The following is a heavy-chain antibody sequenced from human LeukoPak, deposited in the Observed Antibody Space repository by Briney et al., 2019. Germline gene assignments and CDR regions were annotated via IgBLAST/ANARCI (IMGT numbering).Heavy chain of an antibody. J-gene: IGHJ4*02. CDR1: GYTFTSYG. CDR3: ASYCSGGSCYSGGLNYFDY. Sequence: VASVKVSCEASGYTFTSYGISWVRQAPGQGLEWMGWISAYNGNTNYAQKLQGRVTMTTDTSTSTAYMELRSLRSDDTAVYYCASYCSGGSCYSGGLNYFDYWGQGTLVTVSS. D-gene: IGHD2-15*01. V-gene: IGHV1-18*01. CDR2: ISAYNGNT.